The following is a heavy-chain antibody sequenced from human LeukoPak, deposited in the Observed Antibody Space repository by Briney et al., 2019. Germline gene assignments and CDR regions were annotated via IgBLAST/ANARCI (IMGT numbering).Heavy chain of an antibody. V-gene: IGHV3-30*03. D-gene: IGHD3-3*01. CDR1: GFTFSSYG. Sequence: GGSLRLSCAASGFTFSSYGMHWVRQAPGKGLEWVAVISYDGSNKYYADSVKGRFTISRDNSKNTLYLQMNSLRAEDTAVYYCARENPVYYDFWSGYYTGAFDIWGQGTMVTVSS. CDR2: ISYDGSNK. J-gene: IGHJ3*02. CDR3: ARENPVYYDFWSGYYTGAFDI.